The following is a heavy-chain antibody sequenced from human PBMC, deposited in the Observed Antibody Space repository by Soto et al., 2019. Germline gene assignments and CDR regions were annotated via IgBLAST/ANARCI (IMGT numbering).Heavy chain of an antibody. J-gene: IGHJ6*02. CDR3: ARGGNGYENWPPYYYYGMDV. CDR2: IKQDGGQT. Sequence: PGGSRRLSCAASGFAFDRYWMTWVRQAPGKGLEWVAHIKQDGGQTYYVDSVKGRFTISRDNDKTSLYLQMNSLRAEDTSVYFCARGGNGYENWPPYYYYGMDVWGQGTTVTVSS. V-gene: IGHV3-7*01. D-gene: IGHD5-12*01. CDR1: GFAFDRYW.